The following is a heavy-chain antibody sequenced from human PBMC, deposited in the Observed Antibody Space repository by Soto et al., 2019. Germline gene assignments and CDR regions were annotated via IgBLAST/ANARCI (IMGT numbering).Heavy chain of an antibody. CDR1: GFTFSNAW. CDR2: IKSKTDGGTT. CDR3: TTDLRPKYSSSWYGRFRWDV. V-gene: IGHV3-15*01. Sequence: GGSLRLSCAASGFTFSNAWMSWVRQAPGKGLEWVGRIKSKTDGGTTDYAAPVKGRFTISRDDSKNTLYLQMNSLKTEDTAVYYCTTDLRPKYSSSWYGRFRWDVWGKGTTVTVSS. D-gene: IGHD6-13*01. J-gene: IGHJ6*04.